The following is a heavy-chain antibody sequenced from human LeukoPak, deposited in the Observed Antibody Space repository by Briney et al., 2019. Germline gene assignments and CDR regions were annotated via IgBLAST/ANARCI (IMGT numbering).Heavy chain of an antibody. CDR3: ARDYYDSSGYYQRLANWFDP. V-gene: IGHV3-64*01. J-gene: IGHJ5*02. CDR2: ISSNGGST. Sequence: GSLRLSCAASGFTFSSYWMSWVRQAPGKGLEYVSAISSNGGSTYYANSVKGRFTISRDNSKNTLYLQMGSLRAEDMAVYYCARDYYDSSGYYQRLANWFDPWGQGTLVTVSS. D-gene: IGHD3-22*01. CDR1: GFTFSSYW.